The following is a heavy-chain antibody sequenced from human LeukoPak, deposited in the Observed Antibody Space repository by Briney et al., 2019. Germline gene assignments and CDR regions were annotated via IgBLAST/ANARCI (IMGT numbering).Heavy chain of an antibody. D-gene: IGHD4-17*01. CDR3: ARGMDDYGDYNWFDP. V-gene: IGHV4-39*07. CDR1: RDSISSSTYY. J-gene: IGHJ5*02. Sequence: SETLSLTCTVSRDSISSSTYYWGWIRQPPGKGLEWIGEINHGGSTNYNPSLKSRVTISVDTSQNQFSLRLSSVTAADTAVYYCARGMDDYGDYNWFDPWGQGTLVTVSS. CDR2: INHGGST.